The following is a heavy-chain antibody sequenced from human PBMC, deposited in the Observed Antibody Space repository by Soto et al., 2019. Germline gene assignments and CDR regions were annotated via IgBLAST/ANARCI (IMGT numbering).Heavy chain of an antibody. CDR3: AREGRDYRNYYGMDV. Sequence: ASVKVSCKASGYTFTSYGISWVRQAPGQGLEWMGWISAYNGNTNYAQKLQGRVTMTTDTSTSTAYMELRSLRSDDTAVYYCAREGRDYRNYYGMDVWGQGTTVTVSS. V-gene: IGHV1-18*01. D-gene: IGHD4-4*01. J-gene: IGHJ6*02. CDR1: GYTFTSYG. CDR2: ISAYNGNT.